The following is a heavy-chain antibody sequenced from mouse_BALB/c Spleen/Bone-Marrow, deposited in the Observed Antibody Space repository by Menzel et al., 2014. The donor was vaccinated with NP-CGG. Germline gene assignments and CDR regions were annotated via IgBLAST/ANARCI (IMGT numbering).Heavy chain of an antibody. V-gene: IGHV14-3*02. Sequence: EVQLQESGAELVKPGASVKLSCTASGFNIKDIYMHWVKQRPEQGLEWIGRIDPANGNIKYDPKFQGKATITADTSSNTVYLQLSRLTSEDTAVYYCASYHYGYYFDYWGQGTTLTVSS. J-gene: IGHJ2*01. CDR1: GFNIKDIY. CDR2: IDPANGNI. D-gene: IGHD2-4*01. CDR3: ASYHYGYYFDY.